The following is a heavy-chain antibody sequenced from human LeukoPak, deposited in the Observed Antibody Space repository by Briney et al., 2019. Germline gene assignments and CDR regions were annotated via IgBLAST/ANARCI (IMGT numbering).Heavy chain of an antibody. CDR2: ILASGGGDST. Sequence: PGGSLRLSCAASGFTFKNHAMSWVRQAPGKGLEWVSAILASGGGDSTYTADSMKGRFTISRDNSKDMLYLQMNSLRAEDTAVYYCASPKLGANCSSTSCYFLDYWGQGTLVTVSS. V-gene: IGHV3-23*01. D-gene: IGHD2-2*01. CDR3: ASPKLGANCSSTSCYFLDY. CDR1: GFTFKNHA. J-gene: IGHJ4*02.